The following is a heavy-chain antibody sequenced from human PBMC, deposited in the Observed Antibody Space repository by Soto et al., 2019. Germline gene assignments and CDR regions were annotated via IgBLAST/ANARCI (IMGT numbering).Heavy chain of an antibody. V-gene: IGHV3-15*01. Sequence: AGSLRLSCAASGFTFSSYSMSWVRQAPGKGLEWVGRIKTKTDGGTTDYAAPVKGRFTISRDDSKNTLYLQMNSLKTEDTAVYYCTTGVTSRGMDVWGQGTTVTVSS. D-gene: IGHD2-21*02. J-gene: IGHJ6*02. CDR2: IKTKTDGGTT. CDR1: GFTFSSYS. CDR3: TTGVTSRGMDV.